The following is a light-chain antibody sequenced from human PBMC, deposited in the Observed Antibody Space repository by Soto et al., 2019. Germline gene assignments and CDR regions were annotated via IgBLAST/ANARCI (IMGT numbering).Light chain of an antibody. CDR3: QQYYSYLWT. CDR1: QGISSY. J-gene: IGKJ1*01. V-gene: IGKV1-8*01. Sequence: AIRMTQSPSSLSASTGDRVTITCRASQGISSYLAWYQQKPGKAPKLLIYAASTLQSGVPSRFSGSGSGTDFTLTISCLQSEDCATYYCQQYYSYLWTFGQGTKVEIK. CDR2: AAS.